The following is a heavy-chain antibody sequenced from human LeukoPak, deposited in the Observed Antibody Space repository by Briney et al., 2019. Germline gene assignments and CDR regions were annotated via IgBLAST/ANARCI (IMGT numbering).Heavy chain of an antibody. D-gene: IGHD3-22*01. CDR1: GFTVSSNY. CDR2: IYSGGST. J-gene: IGHJ6*04. V-gene: IGHV3-53*01. Sequence: GGSLRLSCAASGFTVSSNYMSWVRQAPGKGLEGVSVIYSGGSTYYTDSVKGRFTISRDNSKNTLYLQMNSLRAEDTAVYYCARAPRKDDSSGYYAPGFLDVWGKGTTVTISS. CDR3: ARAPRKDDSSGYYAPGFLDV.